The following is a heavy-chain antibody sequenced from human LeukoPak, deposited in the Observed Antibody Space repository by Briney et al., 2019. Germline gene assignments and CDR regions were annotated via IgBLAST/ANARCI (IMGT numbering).Heavy chain of an antibody. CDR1: GYTFTGYY. D-gene: IGHD3-3*01. CDR3: AREALTIAAWFDP. J-gene: IGHJ5*02. Sequence: ASVKVSCKASGYTFTGYYMHWVRQAPGQGLEWMGWINPNSGGTNYAQKFQGRVTMTRDTSISTAYMELSRLRSDDTAVYYCAREALTIAAWFDPWGQGTLVTVSS. V-gene: IGHV1-2*02. CDR2: INPNSGGT.